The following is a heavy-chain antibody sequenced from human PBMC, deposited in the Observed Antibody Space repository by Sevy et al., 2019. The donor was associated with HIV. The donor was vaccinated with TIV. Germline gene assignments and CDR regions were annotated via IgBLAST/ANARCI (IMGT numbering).Heavy chain of an antibody. J-gene: IGHJ4*02. CDR2: MSGSGGST. CDR1: GFTFSSYA. CDR3: AKDRFAVAGRGDY. D-gene: IGHD6-19*01. Sequence: GGSLRLSCAASGFTFSSYAMSWVRQAPGKGLEWVSAMSGSGGSTYYADSVKGRFTISRDNSKNTLYMQMNSLRAEDTAIYYCAKDRFAVAGRGDYWGQGTLVTVSS. V-gene: IGHV3-23*01.